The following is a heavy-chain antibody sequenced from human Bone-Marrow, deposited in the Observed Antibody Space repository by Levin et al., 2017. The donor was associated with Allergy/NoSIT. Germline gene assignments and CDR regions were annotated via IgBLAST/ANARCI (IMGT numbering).Heavy chain of an antibody. CDR2: IYYSGST. CDR1: GGSISSGDYY. Sequence: SETLSLTCTVSGGSISSGDYYWSWIRQPPGKGLEWIGYIYYSGSTYYNPSLKSRVTISVDTSKNQFSLKLSSVTAADTAVYYCAREYYYDSSGYVLERGYYFDYWGQGTLVTVSS. CDR3: AREYYYDSSGYVLERGYYFDY. V-gene: IGHV4-30-4*01. D-gene: IGHD3-22*01. J-gene: IGHJ4*02.